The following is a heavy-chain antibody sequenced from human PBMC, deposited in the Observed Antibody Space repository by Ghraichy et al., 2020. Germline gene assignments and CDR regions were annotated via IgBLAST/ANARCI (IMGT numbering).Heavy chain of an antibody. D-gene: IGHD5-18*01. V-gene: IGHV3-23*01. CDR2: ISGSGGST. CDR1: GFTFSSYA. CDR3: ANAESGETAMEKRGYYYYYFGMAV. J-gene: IGHJ6*02. Sequence: LSLTCAASGFTFSSYAMSWVRQAPGKGLEWVSAISGSGGSTYYADSVKGRFTISRDNSKNTLYLQMNSLRAEDTGVYYCANAESGETAMEKRGYYYYYFGMAVWGQGTTVTVSS.